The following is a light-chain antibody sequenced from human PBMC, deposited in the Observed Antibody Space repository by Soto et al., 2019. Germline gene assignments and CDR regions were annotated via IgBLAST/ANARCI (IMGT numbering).Light chain of an antibody. CDR3: QQRSNRIT. CDR1: QSVAGS. J-gene: IGKJ5*01. Sequence: EFVLTQSPATLSLSPGDRAILSCRASQSVAGSLAWYQQKPGQAPRLLIYDISTRAAAIPARFSGSGSGTDFTLTVSSLEPEDFALYYCQQRSNRITCGQGTRLEIK. V-gene: IGKV3-11*01. CDR2: DIS.